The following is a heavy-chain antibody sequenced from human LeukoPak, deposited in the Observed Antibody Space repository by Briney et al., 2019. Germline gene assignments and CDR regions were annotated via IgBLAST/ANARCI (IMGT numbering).Heavy chain of an antibody. CDR3: ASSSSVWFPFDY. CDR1: GFTFSSYS. D-gene: IGHD3-10*01. V-gene: IGHV3-21*01. J-gene: IGHJ4*02. Sequence: PGGSLRLSCAASGFTFSSYSMNWVRQAPGKGLEWVSSISSSSSYIYYADSVKGRFTISRDNAKNSLYLQMNSLRAEDTAVYYRASSSSVWFPFDYWGQGTLVTVSS. CDR2: ISSSSSYI.